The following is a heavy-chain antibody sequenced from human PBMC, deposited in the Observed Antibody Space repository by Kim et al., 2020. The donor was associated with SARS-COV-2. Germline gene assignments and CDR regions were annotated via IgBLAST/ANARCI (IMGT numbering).Heavy chain of an antibody. D-gene: IGHD3-9*01. V-gene: IGHV3-7*01. CDR3: ARDNKAERYFDWFKGGYYYCYGMDV. CDR2: IKQDGSEK. CDR1: GFTFSSYW. Sequence: GGSLRLSCAASGFTFSSYWMSWVRQAPGKGLEWVANIKQDGSEKYYVDSVKGRFTISRDNAKNSLYLQMNSLRAEDTAVYYCARDNKAERYFDWFKGGYYYCYGMDVWGQGTTDTVSS. J-gene: IGHJ6*02.